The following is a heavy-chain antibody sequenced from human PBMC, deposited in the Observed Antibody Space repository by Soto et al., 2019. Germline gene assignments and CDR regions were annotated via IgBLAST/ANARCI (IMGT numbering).Heavy chain of an antibody. J-gene: IGHJ4*02. CDR2: IYYSGST. D-gene: IGHD3-22*01. CDR1: GGSISSYY. V-gene: IGHV4-59*01. CDR3: ARSAYYYDSSGYYWTGYFDY. Sequence: PSETLSLTCTVSGGSISSYYWSWIRQPPGKGLEWIGYIYYSGSTNYNPSLKSRVTMSVDTSKNQFSLKLSSVTAADTAVYYCARSAYYYDSSGYYWTGYFDYWGQGTLVTVSS.